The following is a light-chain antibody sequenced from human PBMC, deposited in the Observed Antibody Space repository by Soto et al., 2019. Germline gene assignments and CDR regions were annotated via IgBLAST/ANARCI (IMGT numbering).Light chain of an antibody. CDR1: QSVRSS. CDR3: QQYNNWPPIT. Sequence: EIVMTQSPATLSVSPGDSATLSCRASQSVRSSLAWYHQKPGQAPRLLIYDAYTRATGIPARFSGSGSATEFTPTISSLQSEDFAVYYCQQYNNWPPITCGQGTRLEIK. V-gene: IGKV3-15*01. CDR2: DAY. J-gene: IGKJ5*01.